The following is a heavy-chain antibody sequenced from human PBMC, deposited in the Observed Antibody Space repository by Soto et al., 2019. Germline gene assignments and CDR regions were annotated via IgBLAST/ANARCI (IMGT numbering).Heavy chain of an antibody. V-gene: IGHV1-18*01. Sequence: GASVKVSCKASGYTFSSYGISWVRQAPGQGLEWMGWISAYNGHTNYAQKLQGRVTMTTDTSTSTAYMELRSLRSDDTAVYYCAREVVGATMAPFLDYWGQGTLVTASS. CDR2: ISAYNGHT. CDR1: GYTFSSYG. D-gene: IGHD1-26*01. J-gene: IGHJ4*02. CDR3: AREVVGATMAPFLDY.